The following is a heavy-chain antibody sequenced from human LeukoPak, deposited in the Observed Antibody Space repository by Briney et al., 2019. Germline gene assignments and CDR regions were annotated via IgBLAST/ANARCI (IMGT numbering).Heavy chain of an antibody. CDR2: IRYDGSNK. CDR1: GFTFSSYG. D-gene: IGHD2-21*02. J-gene: IGHJ4*02. CDR3: ARDLQEAYCGGDCYSGGY. V-gene: IGHV3-30*02. Sequence: PGGSLRLSCAASGFTFSSYGMHWVRQAPGKGLEWVAFIRYDGSNKYYADSVKGRFTISRDNSKNTLYLQMNSLRAEDTAVYYCARDLQEAYCGGDCYSGGYWGQGTLVTVSS.